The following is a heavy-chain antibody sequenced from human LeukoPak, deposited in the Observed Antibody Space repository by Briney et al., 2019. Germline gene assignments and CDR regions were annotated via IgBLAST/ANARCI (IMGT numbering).Heavy chain of an antibody. CDR3: ARSFYVWGSYRSSTIDY. CDR2: NNTNTGNP. J-gene: IGHJ4*02. Sequence: ASVKVSCKASGYTFTSYAMNWVRQAPGQGLEWMGWNNTNTGNPTYAQGFTGRFVFSLDTSVSTAYLQISSLKAEDTAVYYCARSFYVWGSYRSSTIDYWGQGTLATVSS. V-gene: IGHV7-4-1*02. CDR1: GYTFTSYA. D-gene: IGHD3-16*02.